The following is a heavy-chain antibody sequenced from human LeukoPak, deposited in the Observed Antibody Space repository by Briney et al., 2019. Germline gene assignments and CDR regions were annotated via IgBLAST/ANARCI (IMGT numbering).Heavy chain of an antibody. J-gene: IGHJ3*02. Sequence: KPSETLSLTCTVSGVSISTYYWSWIRQPPGKGLEWIGYIYYSGSTKYNPSLKSRVTISVDTSKNQFSLKLSSVTAADTAAYYCATHRYSEWSRAFDIWGQGTMVTVSS. V-gene: IGHV4-59*08. CDR2: IYYSGST. CDR3: ATHRYSEWSRAFDI. CDR1: GVSISTYY. D-gene: IGHD3-3*01.